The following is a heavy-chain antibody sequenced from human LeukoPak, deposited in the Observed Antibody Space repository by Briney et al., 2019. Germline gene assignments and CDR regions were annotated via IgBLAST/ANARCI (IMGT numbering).Heavy chain of an antibody. CDR2: IYYSGST. J-gene: IGHJ4*02. D-gene: IGHD3-3*01. V-gene: IGHV4-59*01. CDR3: ARAGIYDFWSGYYEEGWYFDY. Sequence: SETLSLTCTVSGGSISSYYWSWIRQPPGKGLEWIGYIYYSGSTNYNPSLKSRVTISVDTSKNQFSLKLSSVTAADTAVYYCARAGIYDFWSGYYEEGWYFDYWGQGTLVTVSS. CDR1: GGSISSYY.